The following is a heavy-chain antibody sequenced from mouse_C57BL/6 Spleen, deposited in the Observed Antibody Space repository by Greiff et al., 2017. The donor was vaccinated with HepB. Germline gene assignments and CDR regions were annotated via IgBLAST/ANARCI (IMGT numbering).Heavy chain of an antibody. D-gene: IGHD2-1*01. J-gene: IGHJ2*01. Sequence: VKLQQPGAELVMPGASVKLSCKASGYTFTSYWMHWVKQRPGQGLEWIGEIDPSDSYTNYNQKFKGKSTLTVDKSSSTAYMQLSSLTAEDSAVYYCARKGSYGNYLDYWGQGTTLTVSS. CDR2: IDPSDSYT. CDR3: ARKGSYGNYLDY. V-gene: IGHV1-69*01. CDR1: GYTFTSYW.